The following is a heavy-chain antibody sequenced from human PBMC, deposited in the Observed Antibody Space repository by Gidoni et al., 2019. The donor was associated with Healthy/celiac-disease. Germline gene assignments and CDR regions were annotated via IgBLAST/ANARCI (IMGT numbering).Heavy chain of an antibody. CDR2: IRSKPYGGTT. D-gene: IGHD6-19*01. Sequence: VQLVESGGGLVKPGRSLRLHCTVSGNTFGGYVMSWFRRAPGKGLEWVGFIRSKPYGGTTEYAASVKGRFTISRDDSKSIAYLQMNSLKTEDTALYYCASSSVAGRAYFDYWGQGTLVTVSS. J-gene: IGHJ4*02. CDR1: GNTFGGYV. CDR3: ASSSVAGRAYFDY. V-gene: IGHV3-49*05.